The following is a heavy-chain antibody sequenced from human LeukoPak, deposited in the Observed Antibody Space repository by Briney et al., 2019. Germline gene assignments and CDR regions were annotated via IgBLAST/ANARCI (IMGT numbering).Heavy chain of an antibody. CDR2: ISGSGYST. CDR1: GFTFSSYG. J-gene: IGHJ4*02. Sequence: AGSLRLSCVASGFTFSSYGMHWVRQAPGEGLNWISSISGSGYSTFYSESVKGRFSISRDNSKNSVYLQMTNLTAGDTAVYFCATDSSSWNIFDNWGQGTLVTVSS. CDR3: ATDSSSWNIFDN. V-gene: IGHV3-23*01. D-gene: IGHD2-15*01.